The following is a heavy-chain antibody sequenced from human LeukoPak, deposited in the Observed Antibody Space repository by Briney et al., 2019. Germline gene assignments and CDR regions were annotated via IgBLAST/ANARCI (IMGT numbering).Heavy chain of an antibody. V-gene: IGHV1-69*01. CDR3: ATSLEADPYCSSTSCYGSYYYYGMDV. D-gene: IGHD2-2*01. CDR1: GSTFSSYA. Sequence: GASVKVSCKASGSTFSSYAISWVRQAPGQGLEWMGGIIPIFGTANYAQKFQGRVTITADESTSTAYMELSSLRSEDTAVYYCATSLEADPYCSSTSCYGSYYYYGMDVWGQGTTVTVSS. J-gene: IGHJ6*02. CDR2: IIPIFGTA.